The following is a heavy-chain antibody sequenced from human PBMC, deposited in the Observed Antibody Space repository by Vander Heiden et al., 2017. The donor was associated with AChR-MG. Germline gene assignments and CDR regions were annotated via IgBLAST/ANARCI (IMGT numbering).Heavy chain of an antibody. CDR3: ARGSEEYRSSWLNYLDY. V-gene: IGHV3-30-3*01. Sequence: QVQLVESGGGVVPPGRSLRLSFAASGFPFSSYAMHWVRQAPGKGLEGLSVISYEGSNKYYADSVKGRFTISRDNSKNTLYLQMNSLRAEDTAVYYCARGSEEYRSSWLNYLDYWGQGTLVTV. CDR2: ISYEGSNK. J-gene: IGHJ4*02. CDR1: GFPFSSYA. D-gene: IGHD6-13*01.